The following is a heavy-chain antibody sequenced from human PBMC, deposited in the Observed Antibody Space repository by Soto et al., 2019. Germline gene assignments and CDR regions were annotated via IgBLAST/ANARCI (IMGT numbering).Heavy chain of an antibody. D-gene: IGHD2-8*02. Sequence: SVTMSVTCGVGDGSISGYYWTWISQPPGTGLEWIGEINHGGSTNYNPSLKSRVTISVDTSKNQFSLKLTSVTAADTAVYYCARDKITGLFDYWGQGTLVTVSS. CDR1: DGSISGYY. CDR2: INHGGST. J-gene: IGHJ4*02. V-gene: IGHV4-34*01. CDR3: ARDKITGLFDY.